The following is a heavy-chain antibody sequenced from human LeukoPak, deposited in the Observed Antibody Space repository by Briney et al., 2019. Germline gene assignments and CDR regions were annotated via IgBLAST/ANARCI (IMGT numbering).Heavy chain of an antibody. CDR1: GYTFTSYG. V-gene: IGHV1-18*01. CDR2: ISAYNGNT. D-gene: IGHD3-22*01. J-gene: IGHJ3*01. CDR3: ARDRVPYYYDSSGYL. Sequence: ASVKVSCKASGYTFTSYGISWVRQAPGQGLEWMGWISAYNGNTNYAQKLQGRVTMTTDTSTSTAYMELRSLRSDDTAVYYCARDRVPYYYDSSGYLWGQGTMVTVSS.